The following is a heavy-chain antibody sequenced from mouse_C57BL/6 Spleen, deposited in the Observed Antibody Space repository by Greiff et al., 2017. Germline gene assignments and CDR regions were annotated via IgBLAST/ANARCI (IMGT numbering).Heavy chain of an antibody. V-gene: IGHV1-81*01. CDR2: IYPRCGNT. CDR1: GYTFTSYG. CDR3: ARYDGYYCDD. D-gene: IGHD2-3*01. J-gene: IGHJ2*01. Sequence: QVQLQQSGAELARPGASVKLSCKASGYTFTSYGISWVKQRTGQGLEWIGEIYPRCGNTYYNEKFKGKATLTADKSSSTAYMWLRSLTSEDSAVYFCARYDGYYCDDWGQGTTLTVSS.